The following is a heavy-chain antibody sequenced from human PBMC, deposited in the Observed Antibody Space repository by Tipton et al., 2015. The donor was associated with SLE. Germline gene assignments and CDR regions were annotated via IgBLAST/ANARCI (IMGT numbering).Heavy chain of an antibody. D-gene: IGHD6-13*01. V-gene: IGHV4-59*11. Sequence: TLSLTCTVSGGSISSHYWSWIRQPPGKGLEWIGYIYYSGSTNYNPSLKSRVTISVDTSKNQFSLKLSSVTAADTAVYYCARLMQQLVPDAFDIWGQGTLVTVSS. CDR1: GGSISSHY. CDR2: IYYSGST. J-gene: IGHJ3*02. CDR3: ARLMQQLVPDAFDI.